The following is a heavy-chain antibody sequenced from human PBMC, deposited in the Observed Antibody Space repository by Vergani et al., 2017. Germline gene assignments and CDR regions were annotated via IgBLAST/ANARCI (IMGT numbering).Heavy chain of an antibody. Sequence: QLQLQESGPGLVKPSETLSLTCTVSGGSISISAYFWAWIRQPPGKGLEWIGSIYYSGSTYYNPSLKSRVTISVDTSKNQFSLKLSSVTAADTAVYYCAISNVLLWFGESYGIDYWGQGTLVTVSS. D-gene: IGHD3-10*01. CDR2: IYYSGST. J-gene: IGHJ4*02. V-gene: IGHV4-39*01. CDR3: AISNVLLWFGESYGIDY. CDR1: GGSISISAYF.